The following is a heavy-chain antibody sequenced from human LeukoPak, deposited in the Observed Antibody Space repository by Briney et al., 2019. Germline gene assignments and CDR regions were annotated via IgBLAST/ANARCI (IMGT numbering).Heavy chain of an antibody. CDR1: GFTFSDYY. J-gene: IGHJ4*02. CDR3: AREARQGGLGDYIPLDY. CDR2: ISSSGNTI. D-gene: IGHD4-17*01. V-gene: IGHV3-11*01. Sequence: PGGSLRLSCAASGFTFSDYYMSWIRQAPGKGLEWDSYISSSGNTIYYADSVKGRFTISRDNAKNSLYLQMNSLRAEDTAVYYCAREARQGGLGDYIPLDYWGQGTLVTVSS.